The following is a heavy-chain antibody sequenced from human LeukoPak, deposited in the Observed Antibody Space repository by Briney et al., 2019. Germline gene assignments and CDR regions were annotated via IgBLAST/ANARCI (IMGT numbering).Heavy chain of an antibody. CDR1: GGSFSGYY. D-gene: IGHD3-16*01. Sequence: KPSETLSLTCAVYGGSFSGYYWSWIRQPPGKGLEWIGEINHSGSTNYNPSLKSRVTISVDTSKNQFSLKLSSVTAADTAVYYCARDSIVWGNSSPFDYWGQGTLVTVSS. CDR3: ARDSIVWGNSSPFDY. V-gene: IGHV4-34*01. CDR2: INHSGST. J-gene: IGHJ4*02.